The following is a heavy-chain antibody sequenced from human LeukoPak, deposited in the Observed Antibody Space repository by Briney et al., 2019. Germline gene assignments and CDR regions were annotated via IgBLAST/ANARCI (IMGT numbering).Heavy chain of an antibody. CDR2: IYYSGST. V-gene: IGHV4-59*01. D-gene: IGHD6-6*01. CDR1: GGSISGYY. J-gene: IGHJ6*03. CDR3: ARLNIAAWYKYYYYYYYYMDV. Sequence: ASETLSLTCIVSGGSISGYYWSWTRQPPGKGLEWIGSIYYSGSTDYNPSLKSRVIISVDTSKNQFSLKLSSVTAADTAVYYCARLNIAAWYKYYYYYYYYMDVWGKGTTVTVSS.